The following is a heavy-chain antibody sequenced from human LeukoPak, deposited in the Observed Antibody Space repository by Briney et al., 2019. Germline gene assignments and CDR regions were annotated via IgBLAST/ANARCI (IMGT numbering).Heavy chain of an antibody. CDR3: ARAPKGGSYFGY. J-gene: IGHJ4*02. D-gene: IGHD3-16*01. Sequence: SVKVSCKASGYTFTSYGISWVRQAPGQGLEWMGGIIPIFGTANYAQKFQGRVTITADESTSTAYMELSSLRSEDTAVYYCARAPKGGSYFGYWGQGTLVTVSS. V-gene: IGHV1-69*13. CDR2: IIPIFGTA. CDR1: GYTFTSYG.